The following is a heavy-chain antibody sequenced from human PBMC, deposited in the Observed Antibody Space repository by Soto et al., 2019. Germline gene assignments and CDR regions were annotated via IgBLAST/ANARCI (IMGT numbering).Heavy chain of an antibody. CDR2: INHSGST. V-gene: IGHV4-34*01. J-gene: IGHJ4*02. Sequence: SETLSLTCAVYGGSFRGYYWSWIRQPPGKGLEWIGEINHSGSTNYNPSLKIRVTISVDTSKNQFSLKLSSVTAADTAVYYCAGNYGVKWDYWGQGTLVTVSS. D-gene: IGHD4-4*01. CDR3: AGNYGVKWDY. CDR1: GGSFRGYY.